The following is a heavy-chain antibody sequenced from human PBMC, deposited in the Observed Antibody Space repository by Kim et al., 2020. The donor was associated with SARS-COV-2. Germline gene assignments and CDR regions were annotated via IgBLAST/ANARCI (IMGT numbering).Heavy chain of an antibody. D-gene: IGHD5-18*01. V-gene: IGHV4-59*13. CDR2: IYYSGTT. CDR1: GGSISSYY. Sequence: SETLSLTCTVSGGSISSYYWSWIRQPPGKGLEWIGYIYYSGTTKYNPSLKSRVTISVDTSKNQISLKLSSVTAADTAMYYCASRWGGYSYGYLGTWGQGTQVTVSS. CDR3: ASRWGGYSYGYLGT. J-gene: IGHJ5*02.